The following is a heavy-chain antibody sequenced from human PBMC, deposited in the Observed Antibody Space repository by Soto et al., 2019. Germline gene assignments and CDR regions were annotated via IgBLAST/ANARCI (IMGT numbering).Heavy chain of an antibody. D-gene: IGHD3-10*01. CDR1: GFTFSSYG. CDR2: ISYDGSNK. V-gene: IGHV3-30*18. Sequence: QVQLVESGGGVVQPGRSLRLSCAASGFTFSSYGMHWVRQPPGKGLAWVAVISYDGSNKYYADSLNGRFTISRDNSKNTLYLQMNSLRAEDTAVYYCAKSQITPYGMDVWGQGTTVTVSS. J-gene: IGHJ6*02. CDR3: AKSQITPYGMDV.